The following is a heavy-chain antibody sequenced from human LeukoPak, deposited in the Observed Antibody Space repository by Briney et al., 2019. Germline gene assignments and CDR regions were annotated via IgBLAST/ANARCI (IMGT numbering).Heavy chain of an antibody. J-gene: IGHJ4*02. Sequence: PGGSLRLSCAASGFTFSSYSMNWVRQAPGKGLEWVSAISGSGGSTYYADSVKGRFTISRDNSKNTLYLQMNSLRAEDTAVYYCAGRKNPYGSGSYVDYWGQGTLVTVSS. CDR3: AGRKNPYGSGSYVDY. D-gene: IGHD3-10*01. CDR1: GFTFSSYS. V-gene: IGHV3-23*01. CDR2: ISGSGGST.